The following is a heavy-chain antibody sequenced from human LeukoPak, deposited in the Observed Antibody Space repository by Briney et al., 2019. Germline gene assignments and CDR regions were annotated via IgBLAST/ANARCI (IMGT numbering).Heavy chain of an antibody. CDR3: AREAGRGSR. CDR2: INHSGST. CDR1: GESFSGYY. V-gene: IGHV4-34*01. Sequence: SETLSLTCAVYGESFSGYYWSWIRQPPGKGLEWIGEINHSGSTNYNPSLKSRVTISVDTSKNQFSLKLSSVTAADTAVYYCAREAGRGSRWGQGTLVTVSS. D-gene: IGHD3-10*01. J-gene: IGHJ4*02.